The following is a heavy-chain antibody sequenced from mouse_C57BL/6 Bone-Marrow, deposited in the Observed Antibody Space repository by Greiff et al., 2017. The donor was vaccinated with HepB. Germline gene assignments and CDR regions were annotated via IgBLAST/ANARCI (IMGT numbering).Heavy chain of an antibody. Sequence: EVQLVESVAELVRPGASVKLSCTASGFNIKNTYMHWVKQRPEQGLEWIGRIDPANGNTKYAPKFQGKATITADTSSNTAYLQLSSLTSEDTAIYYCASGITTVDYYAMDYWGQGTSVTVSS. CDR3: ASGITTVDYYAMDY. J-gene: IGHJ4*01. D-gene: IGHD1-1*01. CDR2: IDPANGNT. V-gene: IGHV14-3*01. CDR1: GFNIKNTY.